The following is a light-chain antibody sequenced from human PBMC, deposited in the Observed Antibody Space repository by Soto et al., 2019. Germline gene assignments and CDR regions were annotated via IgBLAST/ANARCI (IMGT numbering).Light chain of an antibody. V-gene: IGLV2-14*01. CDR1: SSDVGGYNY. CDR2: DVS. CDR3: SSYTSSSTPGV. Sequence: QSALTQPASVSGSPGPSITISCTGTSSDVGGYNYVSWYQQHPGKAPKLMIYDVSNRPSGVSNRFSGSKAGNTASLTISGLQAEDEADYYCSSYTSSSTPGVFGGGTKVTVL. J-gene: IGLJ3*02.